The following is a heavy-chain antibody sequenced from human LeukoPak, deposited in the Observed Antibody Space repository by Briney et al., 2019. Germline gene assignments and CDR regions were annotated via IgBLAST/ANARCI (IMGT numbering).Heavy chain of an antibody. CDR3: ARLEYCSGGSCCLDY. D-gene: IGHD2-15*01. J-gene: IGHJ4*02. CDR1: GGSISSSSYY. CDR2: IYYSGRT. Sequence: SETLSLTCTVSGGSISSSSYYWGWIRQPPGKGLEWIGSIYYSGRTYYNPSLKSRVTISVDTSKNQFSLKMSSVTAADTAVYYCARLEYCSGGSCCLDYWGLGTLVTVTS. V-gene: IGHV4-39*01.